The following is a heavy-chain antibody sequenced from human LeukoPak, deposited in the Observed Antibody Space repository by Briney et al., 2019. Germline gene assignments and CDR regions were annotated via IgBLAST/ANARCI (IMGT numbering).Heavy chain of an antibody. CDR3: ARDKIVGATHFDY. D-gene: IGHD1-26*01. J-gene: IGHJ4*02. CDR2: MKQDGSET. Sequence: GGSLRLSCAASGFTFSDYYMSWIRQAPGKGLEWVANMKQDGSETYYVDSVKGRFTISRDNAKNSLYLQMNSLRAEDTAVYYCARDKIVGATHFDYWGQGDLVTVSS. V-gene: IGHV3-7*01. CDR1: GFTFSDYY.